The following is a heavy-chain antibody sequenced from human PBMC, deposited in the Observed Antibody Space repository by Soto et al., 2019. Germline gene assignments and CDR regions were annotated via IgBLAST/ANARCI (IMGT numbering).Heavy chain of an antibody. CDR3: AGTLYYYYYYYMDV. D-gene: IGHD2-2*01. CDR2: IGGSGGGT. Sequence: GGSLRLSCAASGFTFSSYAMSWVRQAPGKGLEWVSAIGGSGGGTYYADSVKGRFTISRDNSKNTLYLQMNSLRAEDTAVYYCAGTLYYYYYYYMDVWGKGTTVTVSS. CDR1: GFTFSSYA. J-gene: IGHJ6*03. V-gene: IGHV3-23*01.